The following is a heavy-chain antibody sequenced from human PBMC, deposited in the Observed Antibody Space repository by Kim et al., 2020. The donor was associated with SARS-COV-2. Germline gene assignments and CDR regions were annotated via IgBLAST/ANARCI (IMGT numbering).Heavy chain of an antibody. CDR3: ARVSHYDILTRAYFDY. V-gene: IGHV6-1*01. CDR1: GDSVSSNSAA. Sequence: SQTLSLTCAISGDSVSSNSAAWNWIRQSPSRGLEWLGRTYYRSKWYNDYAVSVKSRITINPDTSKNQFSLQLNSVTPEDTAVYYCARVSHYDILTRAYFDYWGQGTLVTVSS. D-gene: IGHD3-9*01. CDR2: TYYRSKWYN. J-gene: IGHJ4*02.